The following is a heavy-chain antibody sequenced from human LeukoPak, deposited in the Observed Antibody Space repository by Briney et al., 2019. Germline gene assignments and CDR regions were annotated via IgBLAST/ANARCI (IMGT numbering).Heavy chain of an antibody. V-gene: IGHV3-74*01. J-gene: IGHJ6*02. CDR1: GFTFSSYW. Sequence: PGGSLRLSCAASGFTFSSYWMHWVRQAPGKGLVWVSRINSDGSSTSYADSVKGRFTISRDNSKNSLYLQMNSLRTEDTALYYCAKDMPGGQRITMVRGVMVGYYYYGMDVWGQGTTVTVSS. CDR3: AKDMPGGQRITMVRGVMVGYYYYGMDV. CDR2: INSDGSST. D-gene: IGHD3-10*01.